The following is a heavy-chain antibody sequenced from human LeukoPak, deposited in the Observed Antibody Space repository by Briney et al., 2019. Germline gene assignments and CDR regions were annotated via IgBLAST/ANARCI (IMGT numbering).Heavy chain of an antibody. CDR3: ARSFRDIVVVVAEP. Sequence: PSETLSLTCTVSGGSISSSSYYWGWIRQPPGKGLEWIGSIYYSGSTYYNPSLKSRVTISVDTSKNQFSLKLSSVTAADTAVYYCARSFRDIVVVVAEPWGQGTLVTVSS. CDR2: IYYSGST. V-gene: IGHV4-39*07. J-gene: IGHJ4*02. CDR1: GGSISSSSYY. D-gene: IGHD2-15*01.